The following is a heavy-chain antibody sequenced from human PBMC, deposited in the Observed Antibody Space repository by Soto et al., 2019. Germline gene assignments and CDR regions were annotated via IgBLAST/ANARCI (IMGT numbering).Heavy chain of an antibody. D-gene: IGHD5-12*01. CDR1: GGSISSYY. J-gene: IGHJ6*02. Sequence: SETLSLTCTVSGGSISSYYWSWIRQPPGKGLEWIGYIYYSGSTNYNPSLKSRVTISVDTSKNQFSLKLSSVTAADTAVYYCARDLRELATITSYYYYGMDVWGQGTKVTVSS. V-gene: IGHV4-59*01. CDR2: IYYSGST. CDR3: ARDLRELATITSYYYYGMDV.